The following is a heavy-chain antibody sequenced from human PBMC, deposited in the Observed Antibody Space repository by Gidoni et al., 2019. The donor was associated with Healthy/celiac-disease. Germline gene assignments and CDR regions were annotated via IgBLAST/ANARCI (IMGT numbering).Heavy chain of an antibody. CDR3: AKVPVLRFLELLSNEYFDF. CDR2: ISGSGGST. J-gene: IGHJ4*02. D-gene: IGHD3-3*01. Sequence: EVQLLESGGGLVQPGGSLRLSCAASGFTFSSYAMSWVPPAPGKGLGVVPAISGSGGSTYSAAPVKGRFTLSRDNSKNTLYLQMNRLRAEDTAVYYWAKVPVLRFLELLSNEYFDFWGQGTLVTVSS. CDR1: GFTFSSYA. V-gene: IGHV3-23*01.